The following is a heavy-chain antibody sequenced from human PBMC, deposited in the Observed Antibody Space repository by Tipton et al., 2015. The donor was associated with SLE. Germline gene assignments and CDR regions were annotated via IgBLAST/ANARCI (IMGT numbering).Heavy chain of an antibody. Sequence: LRLSCAVYGGSFSADYWSWVRQPPGKGLEWIGGLNDGYTPNYSPSLESRVTISLDTSKNQFSLRLSSVTAADTAVYYCARELLPLYGMDVWGQGTTVTVSS. CDR1: GGSFSADY. CDR2: LNDGYTP. CDR3: ARELLPLYGMDV. D-gene: IGHD4-23*01. V-gene: IGHV4-34*01. J-gene: IGHJ6*02.